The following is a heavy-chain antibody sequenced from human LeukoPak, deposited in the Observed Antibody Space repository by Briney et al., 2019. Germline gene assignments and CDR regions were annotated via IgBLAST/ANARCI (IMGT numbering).Heavy chain of an antibody. CDR2: INPNSGGT. Sequence: GASVKVSCKASGYTFTSYGISWVRQAPGQGLEWMGWINPNSGGTNYAQKFQGRVTMTRDTSISTAYMELSRLRSDDTAVYYCAGNYDFWSGSVFDYWGQGTLVTVSS. J-gene: IGHJ4*02. D-gene: IGHD3-3*01. V-gene: IGHV1-2*02. CDR1: GYTFTSYG. CDR3: AGNYDFWSGSVFDY.